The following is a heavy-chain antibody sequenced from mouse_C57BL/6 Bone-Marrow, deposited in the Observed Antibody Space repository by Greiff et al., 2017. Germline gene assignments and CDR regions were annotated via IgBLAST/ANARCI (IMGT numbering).Heavy chain of an antibody. J-gene: IGHJ1*03. V-gene: IGHV1-64*01. D-gene: IGHD5-1*01. CDR3: ARKVPYWYFDV. CDR1: GYTFTSYW. Sequence: VQLQQPGAELVKPGASVKLSCKASGYTFTSYWMHWVKQRPGQGLEWIGMIHPNSGSTNYNEKFKSKATLTVDKSSSTAYMQLSSLTSEDSAVYYCARKVPYWYFDVWGTGTTVTVSS. CDR2: IHPNSGST.